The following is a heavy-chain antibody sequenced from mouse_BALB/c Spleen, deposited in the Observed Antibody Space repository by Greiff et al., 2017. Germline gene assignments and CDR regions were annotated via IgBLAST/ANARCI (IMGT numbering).Heavy chain of an antibody. J-gene: IGHJ2*01. D-gene: IGHD2-14*01. Sequence: QVQLKESGPGLVAPSQSLSITCTVSGFSLTSYGVHWVRQPPGKGLEWLGVIWAGGSTNYNSALMSRLSISKDNSKSQVFLKMNSLQTDDTAMYYCARDRVRQGGRYFDYWGQGTTLTVSS. CDR3: ARDRVRQGGRYFDY. CDR2: IWAGGST. CDR1: GFSLTSYG. V-gene: IGHV2-9*02.